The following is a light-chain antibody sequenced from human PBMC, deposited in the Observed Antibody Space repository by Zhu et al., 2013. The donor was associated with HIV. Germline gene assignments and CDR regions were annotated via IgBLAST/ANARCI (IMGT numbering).Light chain of an antibody. CDR1: QGIASY. CDR3: QQLHAYPHT. J-gene: IGKJ2*01. Sequence: DIQLTQSPSFLSASVGDRVTITCRASQGIASYLAWFQQKPGKAPTLLIYVASTLHSGVPSRFSGSGSGTEFTLTISGLQAEDFATYYCQQLHAYPHTFGQGTKLEIK. V-gene: IGKV1-9*01. CDR2: VAS.